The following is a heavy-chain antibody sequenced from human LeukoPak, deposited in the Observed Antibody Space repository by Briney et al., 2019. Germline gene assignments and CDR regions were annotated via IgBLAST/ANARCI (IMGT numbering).Heavy chain of an antibody. D-gene: IGHD6-13*01. Sequence: GGSLRLSCAASGFTFGPYTMNWVRQAPGKGLEWVSYISSSSDTIYYADSVKGRFTISRDNAKNSLYLQMNSLRAEDTAVYYCAKDDTIAGFDYWGQGTLVTVSS. J-gene: IGHJ4*02. V-gene: IGHV3-48*04. CDR1: GFTFGPYT. CDR3: AKDDTIAGFDY. CDR2: ISSSSDTI.